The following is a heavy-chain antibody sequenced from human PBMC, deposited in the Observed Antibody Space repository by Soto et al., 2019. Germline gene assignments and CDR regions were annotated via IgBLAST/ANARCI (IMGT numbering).Heavy chain of an antibody. CDR3: ATGHSGSYNFLFDY. D-gene: IGHD1-26*01. Sequence: ASVKVSCKVSGYTLTELSMHWVRQAPGKGLEWMGGFDPEDGETIYAQKFQGRVTMTEDTSTDTAYMDLSSLRSEDTAVYYCATGHSGSYNFLFDYWGQGTLVTVSS. CDR1: GYTLTELS. J-gene: IGHJ4*02. CDR2: FDPEDGET. V-gene: IGHV1-24*01.